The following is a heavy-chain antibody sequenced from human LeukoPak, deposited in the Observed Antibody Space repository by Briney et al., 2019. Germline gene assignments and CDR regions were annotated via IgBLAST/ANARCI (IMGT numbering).Heavy chain of an antibody. CDR1: GFTFSSYW. CDR3: ARWSLGDY. Sequence: PGGSLRLSCAVSGFTFSSYWMSWVRQAPGKGLEWVANIKPDGSDQYYVDSVKGRFTISRDNAKNSLYLQMNSLRAEDTAVYYCARWSLGDYWGQGTLVTVSS. J-gene: IGHJ4*02. D-gene: IGHD1-26*01. CDR2: IKPDGSDQ. V-gene: IGHV3-7*01.